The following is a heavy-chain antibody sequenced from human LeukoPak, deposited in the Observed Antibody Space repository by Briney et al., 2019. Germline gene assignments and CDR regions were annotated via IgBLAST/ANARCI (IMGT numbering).Heavy chain of an antibody. CDR3: AISSSGYTYGYVSGWFDP. D-gene: IGHD5-18*01. CDR1: GGTFNNYA. CDR2: IIHIFGTT. J-gene: IGHJ5*02. V-gene: IGHV1-69*13. Sequence: ASVKVSCKASGGTFNNYAISWVRQAPGQGLEWMGGIIHIFGTTNCAQKFQDRVTITADESTRTAWMELSSLTSEDTAVYYCAISSSGYTYGYVSGWFDPWGQGTLVTVSS.